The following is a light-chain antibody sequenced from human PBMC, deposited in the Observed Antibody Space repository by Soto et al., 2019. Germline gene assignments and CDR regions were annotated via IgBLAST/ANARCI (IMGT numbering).Light chain of an antibody. V-gene: IGLV2-14*01. CDR2: EVR. J-gene: IGLJ1*01. CDR1: SGDVGGYNY. CDR3: SSYTGIDASDV. Sequence: QSALTQPASVSGSPGQSITISCTGTSGDVGGYNYVAWYQQFPGTTPKLMIYEVRNRPSGVSSRFSGSKSGTTASLTISGLQAEDEADYCCSSYTGIDASDVFGTGTKLTVL.